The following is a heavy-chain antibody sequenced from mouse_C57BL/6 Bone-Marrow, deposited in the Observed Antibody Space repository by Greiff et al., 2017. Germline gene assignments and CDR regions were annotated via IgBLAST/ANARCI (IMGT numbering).Heavy chain of an antibody. D-gene: IGHD2-2*01. V-gene: IGHV1-64*01. CDR1: GYTFTNYW. CDR3: SSSYGYDDYTMDY. Sequence: QVQLQQPGAELVKPGASVKLSCKASGYTFTNYWMHWVTQRPGQGLEWIGMMHPNGGSPDYNEKFKSEATLSVDKSSRTAYMELSSLTSEDSAVYYGSSSYGYDDYTMDYWGQGTSVTVSS. J-gene: IGHJ4*01. CDR2: MHPNGGSP.